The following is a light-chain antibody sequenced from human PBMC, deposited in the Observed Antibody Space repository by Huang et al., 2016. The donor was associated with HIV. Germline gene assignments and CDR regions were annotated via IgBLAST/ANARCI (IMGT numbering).Light chain of an antibody. CDR2: GAA. V-gene: IGKV1-39*01. J-gene: IGKJ2*02. Sequence: DIQMTQSPSSLSASVGVRVIITCRASQSIIKYLNWYQQMPGKAPKLLIYGAANQQDGVSSRFSGSGSGTEFTLTISSLQPEDAAMYYCQQSYRIPRTFGQGTSLEI. CDR1: QSIIKY. CDR3: QQSYRIPRT.